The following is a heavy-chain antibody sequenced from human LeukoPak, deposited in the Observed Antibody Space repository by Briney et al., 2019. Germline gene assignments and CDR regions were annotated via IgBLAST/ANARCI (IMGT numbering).Heavy chain of an antibody. Sequence: GASVKVSCKSSGYTFTTYGITWVRQAPGQGLEWMGWISTYNGNTNYAQKLQGRVTMTTDTSTSTAYMELRSLRSDDTAMYYCERDRMDTGTYFDYWGQGTLVTVSS. V-gene: IGHV1-18*01. CDR3: ERDRMDTGTYFDY. CDR1: GYTFTTYG. D-gene: IGHD5-18*01. CDR2: ISTYNGNT. J-gene: IGHJ4*02.